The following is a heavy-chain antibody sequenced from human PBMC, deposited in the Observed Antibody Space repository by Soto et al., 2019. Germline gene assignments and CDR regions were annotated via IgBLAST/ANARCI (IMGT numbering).Heavy chain of an antibody. J-gene: IGHJ4*02. CDR3: ARVPPTAIVVVPAALYGDYVFDY. V-gene: IGHV1-18*01. Sequence: GASVKVSCKASGYTFTSYGISWVRQAPGQGLEWMGWISAYNGNTNYAQKLQGRVTMTTDTSTSTAYMELRSLRSDDTAVYYCARVPPTAIVVVPAALYGDYVFDYWGQGTLVTVSS. CDR2: ISAYNGNT. CDR1: GYTFTSYG. D-gene: IGHD2-2*01.